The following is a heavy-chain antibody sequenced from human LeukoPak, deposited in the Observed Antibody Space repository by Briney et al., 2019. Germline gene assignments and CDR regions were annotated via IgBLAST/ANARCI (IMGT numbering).Heavy chain of an antibody. V-gene: IGHV3-15*01. CDR2: IKNKNDGGTT. Sequence: GGSLRLSCAASGFTLCKPRMSWVRQARGKGLEWVGRIKNKNDGGTTDSPEPGNGIFNILRDELKTKLYLQMNSLHTQHTPVDYCSTVTANYGDWG. J-gene: IGHJ1*01. D-gene: IGHD4-17*01. CDR3: STVTANYGD. CDR1: GFTLCKPR.